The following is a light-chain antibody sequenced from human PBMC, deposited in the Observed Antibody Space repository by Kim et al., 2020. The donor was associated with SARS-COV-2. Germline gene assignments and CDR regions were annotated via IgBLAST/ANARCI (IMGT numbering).Light chain of an antibody. CDR3: QAWDSSTAV. CDR1: KLGDKY. V-gene: IGLV3-1*01. J-gene: IGLJ2*01. Sequence: SVSPGQTASITCSGDKLGDKYAFWYQQKPGQTPVLVIYYDDKRPSEIPERSSGSTSGNTATLTINGTQTMDEASYFCQAWDSSTAVFGGGTQLTVL. CDR2: YDD.